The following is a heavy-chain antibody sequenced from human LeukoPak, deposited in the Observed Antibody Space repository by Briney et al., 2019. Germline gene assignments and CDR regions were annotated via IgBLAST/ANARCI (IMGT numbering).Heavy chain of an antibody. CDR3: ARVLGQPNRFDY. CDR2: ISAYNGNT. J-gene: IGHJ4*02. D-gene: IGHD1-14*01. CDR1: GYTFTSYG. V-gene: IGHV1-18*01. Sequence: ASVKVSCKASGYTFTSYGISWVRQAPGQGLEWMGWISAYNGNTNYAQKLQGRVTMTTDTSTSTVYMELRSLRSDDTAVYYCARVLGQPNRFDYWGQGTLVTVSS.